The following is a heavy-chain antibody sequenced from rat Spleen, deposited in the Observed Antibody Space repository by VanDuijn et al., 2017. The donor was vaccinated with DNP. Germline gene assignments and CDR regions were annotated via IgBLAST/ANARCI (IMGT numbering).Heavy chain of an antibody. V-gene: IGHV5S10*01. D-gene: IGHD1-6*01. CDR2: IFYDGSRT. Sequence: EVQLVESGGGLVQPGRSLKLSCAASGFTFSDYNMAWVRQSPKKGLEWVATIFYDGSRTYYRDSVKGRFTISRDNAKSTQYLQMDSLRSEDTATYYGATRGTYYAYDYWGQGVMVTVSS. CDR3: ATRGTYYAYDY. J-gene: IGHJ2*01. CDR1: GFTFSDYN.